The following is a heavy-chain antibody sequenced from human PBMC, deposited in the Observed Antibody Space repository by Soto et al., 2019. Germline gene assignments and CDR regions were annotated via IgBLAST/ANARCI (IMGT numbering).Heavy chain of an antibody. V-gene: IGHV3-20*01. D-gene: IGHD3-9*01. CDR3: ARVRYFDWLLTHPFDY. Sequence: VQLVESGGGVVRPGGSLRLSCAASGFTFDDYGMSWVRQAPGKGLEWVSGINWNGGSTGYADSVKGRFTISRDNAKNSLYLQMNSLRAEDTALYHCARVRYFDWLLTHPFDYWGQGTLVTVSS. CDR1: GFTFDDYG. J-gene: IGHJ4*02. CDR2: INWNGGST.